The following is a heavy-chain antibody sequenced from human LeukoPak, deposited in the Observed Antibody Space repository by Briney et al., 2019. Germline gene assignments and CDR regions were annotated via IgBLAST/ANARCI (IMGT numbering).Heavy chain of an antibody. CDR3: ARGDSSGYFPSDAFDI. CDR1: GFTLDTYW. J-gene: IGHJ3*02. D-gene: IGHD3-22*01. Sequence: GGSLRLSCAASGFTLDTYWMSWVRQAPGKGLEWVANIKQDGSERNYVDSVKGRFTISRDNAKNSLFLQMNGLRAGDTAVYYCARGDSSGYFPSDAFDIWGQGTMVTVSS. V-gene: IGHV3-7*01. CDR2: IKQDGSER.